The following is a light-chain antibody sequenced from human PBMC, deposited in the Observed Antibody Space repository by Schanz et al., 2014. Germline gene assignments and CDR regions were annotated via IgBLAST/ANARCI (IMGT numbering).Light chain of an antibody. Sequence: QSALTQPASVSGSPGQSITISCTGTSSDVGGYNYVSWYQQHPGKAPKLMIYDVNNRPSGVSNRFSGSKSGNTASLTVSGLQAEDEADYYCSSYGGSNFVVFGGGTQLTVL. CDR3: SSYGGSNFVV. J-gene: IGLJ2*01. CDR2: DVN. V-gene: IGLV2-14*01. CDR1: SSDVGGYNY.